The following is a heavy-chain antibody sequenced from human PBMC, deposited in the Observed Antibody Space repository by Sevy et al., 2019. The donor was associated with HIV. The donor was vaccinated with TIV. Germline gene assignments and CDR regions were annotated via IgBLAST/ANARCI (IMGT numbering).Heavy chain of an antibody. CDR2: TRNKADSYTT. V-gene: IGHV3-72*01. D-gene: IGHD6-13*01. J-gene: IGHJ4*02. CDR1: GFTFSDHY. Sequence: GGSLRLSCAASGFTFSDHYMEWVRQAPGKGLEWVGRTRNKADSYTTEYAASVKGRFTISKDDSKNSLYLQMNSLKTEDTAVYYCATNAGFAAAGRVFDYWGQGTLVTVSS. CDR3: ATNAGFAAAGRVFDY.